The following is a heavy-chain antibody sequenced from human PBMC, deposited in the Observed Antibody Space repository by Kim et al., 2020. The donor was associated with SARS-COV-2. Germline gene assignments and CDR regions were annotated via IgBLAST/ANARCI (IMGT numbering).Heavy chain of an antibody. CDR2: ISSSGSTI. Sequence: GGSLRLSCAASGFTFSSYEMNWVRQAPGKGLEWVSYISSSGSTIYYADSVKGRFTISRDNAKNSLYLQMNSLRAEDTAVYYCARSGYSSSWDYWYFDLWGRGTLVTVSS. V-gene: IGHV3-48*03. CDR3: ARSGYSSSWDYWYFDL. CDR1: GFTFSSYE. J-gene: IGHJ2*01. D-gene: IGHD6-13*01.